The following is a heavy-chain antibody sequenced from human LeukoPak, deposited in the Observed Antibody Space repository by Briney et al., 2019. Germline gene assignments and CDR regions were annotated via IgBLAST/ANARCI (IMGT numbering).Heavy chain of an antibody. Sequence: PSETLSLTCTVSGGSISSSSYYWGWIRQPPGKGLEWIGSIYYSGSTYYNPSLKSRVTISVDTSKNQFSLKLSSVTAADTAVYYCARSYGDYVENWFDPWGQGTLVTVSS. V-gene: IGHV4-39*07. CDR1: GGSISSSSYY. CDR2: IYYSGST. D-gene: IGHD4-17*01. CDR3: ARSYGDYVENWFDP. J-gene: IGHJ5*02.